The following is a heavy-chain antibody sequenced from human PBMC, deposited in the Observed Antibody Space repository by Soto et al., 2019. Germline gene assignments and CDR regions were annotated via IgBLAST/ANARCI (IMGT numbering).Heavy chain of an antibody. Sequence: GGSLRLSCAASGFTFNTYGMNWVRQAPGKGLEWVAIIWYDGSLKYYADSMKGRFTISRDNSKNTMYLQMNSLRAEDTAVYYCARVDCTGGSCKPYAYSPMDVWGQGTTVPVSS. CDR2: IWYDGSLK. V-gene: IGHV3-33*01. J-gene: IGHJ6*02. CDR3: ARVDCTGGSCKPYAYSPMDV. D-gene: IGHD2-15*01. CDR1: GFTFNTYG.